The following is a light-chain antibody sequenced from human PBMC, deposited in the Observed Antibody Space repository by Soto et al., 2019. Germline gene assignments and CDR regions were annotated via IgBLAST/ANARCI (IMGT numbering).Light chain of an antibody. J-gene: IGLJ2*01. CDR1: TSNIGSHY. V-gene: IGLV1-51*01. Sequence: QSVLTQPPSVSAVPGEKVTISCSGSTSNIGSHYVSWYQQFPRTAPKLLIYDDDRRPSGMPDRFSGSKSGTSATLGITGLQTGDEADYYCATWDSSLNVVLFGGRTKLTVL. CDR2: DDD. CDR3: ATWDSSLNVVL.